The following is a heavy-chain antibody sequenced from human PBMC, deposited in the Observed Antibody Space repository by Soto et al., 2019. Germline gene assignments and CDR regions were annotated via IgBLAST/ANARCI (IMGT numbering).Heavy chain of an antibody. CDR3: ARAPSSSPWGWGHYYGMDV. V-gene: IGHV1-8*01. J-gene: IGHJ6*02. D-gene: IGHD6-6*01. Sequence: QVQLVQSGAEVKKPGASVKVSCKASGYTFTSYDINWVRQATGQGLEWMGWMNPNSGNTGYAQKFQGRVTMTRNTSISTAYMELSSLRSEDTAVYYCARAPSSSPWGWGHYYGMDVWGQGTTVTVSS. CDR2: MNPNSGNT. CDR1: GYTFTSYD.